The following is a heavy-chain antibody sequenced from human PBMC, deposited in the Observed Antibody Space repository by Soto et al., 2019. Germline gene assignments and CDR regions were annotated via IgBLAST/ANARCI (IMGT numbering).Heavy chain of an antibody. CDR1: GFTFSYYA. CDR3: AKVVWGGDAYSDC. Sequence: QAGGSLRLSCSASGFTFSYYAMSWVRPATGKGLEWVSAISGSGDSTYYADSVKGRFTVSRDNSKNTLFLQMNSLRAEDTAVYYCAKVVWGGDAYSDCWGQGTVVTVSS. D-gene: IGHD3-16*01. V-gene: IGHV3-23*01. J-gene: IGHJ4*02. CDR2: ISGSGDST.